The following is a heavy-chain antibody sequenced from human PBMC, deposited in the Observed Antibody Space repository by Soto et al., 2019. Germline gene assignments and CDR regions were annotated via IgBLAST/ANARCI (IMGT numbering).Heavy chain of an antibody. V-gene: IGHV1-69*02. CDR2: IIPILGIA. D-gene: IGHD4-17*01. CDR1: GGTFSSYT. Sequence: QVQLVQSGAEVKKPGSSVKVSCKASGGTFSSYTISWVRQAPGQGLEWMGRIIPILGIANYAQKFQGRVTITADKSTSTAYIELSSLRSEDTAVYYCARVNYGDYGDYWGQGTLVTVSS. J-gene: IGHJ4*02. CDR3: ARVNYGDYGDY.